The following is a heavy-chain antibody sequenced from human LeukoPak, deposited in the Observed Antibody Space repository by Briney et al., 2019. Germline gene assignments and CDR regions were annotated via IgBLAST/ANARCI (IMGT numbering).Heavy chain of an antibody. J-gene: IGHJ4*02. CDR2: INAGNGNA. CDR3: ARGEYQLLWGFDY. D-gene: IGHD2-2*01. CDR1: GYTFTSYA. V-gene: IGHV1-3*01. Sequence: ASVKVSCKASGYTFTSYAMHWVRQAPGQRLEWMGWINAGNGNAKYSQKFQGRVTITRDTSASTAYMELSSLRSEDTAVYYCARGEYQLLWGFDYWGQGTLVTVSS.